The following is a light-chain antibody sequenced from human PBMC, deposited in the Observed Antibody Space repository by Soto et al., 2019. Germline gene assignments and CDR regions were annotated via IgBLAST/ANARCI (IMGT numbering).Light chain of an antibody. CDR2: DVS. CDR3: SLYRSSSTPSV. Sequence: QYVLTEPACVSGSPGQSITISCTGTSSDVGGYNYVSWYQQHPGKAPKLMIYDVSNRPSGVSNRFSGSKSGNTASLTISGLQAEDEADYYCSLYRSSSTPSVFGTGTKVTVL. V-gene: IGLV2-14*01. J-gene: IGLJ1*01. CDR1: SSDVGGYNY.